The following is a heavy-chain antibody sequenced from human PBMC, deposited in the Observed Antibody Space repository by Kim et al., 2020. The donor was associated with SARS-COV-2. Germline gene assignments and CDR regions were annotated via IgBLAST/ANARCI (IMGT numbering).Heavy chain of an antibody. CDR1: GGSVSSGSYY. D-gene: IGHD2-15*01. CDR2: IYYSGST. CDR3: AREFLGGYCSGGSCYDWFDP. Sequence: SETLSLTCTVSGGSVSSGSYYWSWIRQPPGKGLEWIGYIYYSGSTNYNPSLKSRVTISVDTSKNQFSLKLSSVTAADTAVYYCAREFLGGYCSGGSCYDWFDPWGQGTLVTVSS. J-gene: IGHJ5*02. V-gene: IGHV4-61*01.